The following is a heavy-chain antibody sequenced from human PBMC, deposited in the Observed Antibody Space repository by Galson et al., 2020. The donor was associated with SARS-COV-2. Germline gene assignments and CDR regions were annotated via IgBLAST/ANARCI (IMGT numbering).Heavy chain of an antibody. J-gene: IGHJ4*02. V-gene: IGHV1-69*04. CDR2: IIPILGIA. CDR3: ARTMITFGGVIVAGEGFDY. D-gene: IGHD3-16*02. CDR1: GGTFSSYA. Sequence: ASVKVSCKASGGTFSSYAISWVRQAPGQGLEWMGRIIPILGIANYAQKFQGRVTITADKSTSTAYMELSSLRSEDTAVYYCARTMITFGGVIVAGEGFDYWGQGTLVTVSS.